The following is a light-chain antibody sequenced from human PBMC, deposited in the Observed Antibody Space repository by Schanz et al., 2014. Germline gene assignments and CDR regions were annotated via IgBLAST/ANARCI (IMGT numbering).Light chain of an antibody. CDR1: QSISNW. CDR3: QQYNSYPYT. CDR2: DAS. V-gene: IGKV1-5*01. J-gene: IGKJ2*01. Sequence: DIQMTQSPSTLSASVGDRVTITCRASQSISNWLAWYQQKPGKAPNLLIYDASTLESGVPSRFSGSGSGTEFTLSISSLQPDDFATYYCQQYNSYPYTFGQGTNLEIK.